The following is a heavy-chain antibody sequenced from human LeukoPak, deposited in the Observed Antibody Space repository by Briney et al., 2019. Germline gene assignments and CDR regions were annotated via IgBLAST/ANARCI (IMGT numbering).Heavy chain of an antibody. Sequence: GGSLRLSCAVSGLTFRSYWMSWVRQAPGKGLEWVANINQEGSEKYFVDSVKGRFTISRDNAKNSLHLQMNTLRADDTAVYYCARERDGRFFDYWGQGTLVTVSS. V-gene: IGHV3-7*01. CDR1: GLTFRSYW. CDR3: ARERDGRFFDY. D-gene: IGHD5-24*01. CDR2: INQEGSEK. J-gene: IGHJ4*02.